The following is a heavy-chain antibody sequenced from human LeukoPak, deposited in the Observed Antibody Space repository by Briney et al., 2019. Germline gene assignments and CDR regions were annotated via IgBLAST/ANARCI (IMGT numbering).Heavy chain of an antibody. CDR3: ARATGRGFDY. J-gene: IGHJ4*02. D-gene: IGHD3-10*01. CDR2: INHGGST. V-gene: IGHV4-34*01. Sequence: KPSETLSLTCAVYGGSFSGYYWSWIRQPPGKGLEWIGEINHGGSTYYNPSLKSRVTISVDTSKNQFSLKLSSVTAADTAVYYCARATGRGFDYWGQGTLVTVSS. CDR1: GGSFSGYY.